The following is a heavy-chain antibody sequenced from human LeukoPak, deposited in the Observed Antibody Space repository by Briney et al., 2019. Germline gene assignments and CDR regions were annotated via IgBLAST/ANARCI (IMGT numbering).Heavy chain of an antibody. CDR3: AKDERNWNYNLASQTYD. CDR2: ISGSGVST. D-gene: IGHD1-7*01. V-gene: IGHV3-23*01. CDR1: GFAFNKYG. J-gene: IGHJ4*02. Sequence: GGSLRLSCAASGFAFNKYGMSWVRQAPGKGLEWVSAISGSGVSTYYADSVKGRFTVSRDNSKNTLYLQMSSLRAEDTAVYYCAKDERNWNYNLASQTYDWGQGTLVTVSS.